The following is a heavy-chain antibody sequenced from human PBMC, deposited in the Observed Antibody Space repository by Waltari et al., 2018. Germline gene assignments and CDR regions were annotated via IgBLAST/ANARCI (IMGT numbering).Heavy chain of an antibody. Sequence: QVQLPESGPGLVKPSETLSLTCTVSGGSISSYYWSWIRQPPGKGLEWIGYIYYSGSTNYNPSLKSRVTISVDTSKNQFSLKLSSVTAADTAVYYCARGGDGYNYSPDAFDIWGQGTMVTVSS. V-gene: IGHV4-59*01. D-gene: IGHD5-12*01. CDR3: ARGGDGYNYSPDAFDI. CDR1: GGSISSYY. CDR2: IYYSGST. J-gene: IGHJ3*02.